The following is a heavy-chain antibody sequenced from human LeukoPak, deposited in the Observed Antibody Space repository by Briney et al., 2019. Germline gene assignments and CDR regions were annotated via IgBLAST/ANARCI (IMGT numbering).Heavy chain of an antibody. J-gene: IGHJ4*02. CDR3: AKDRYSSSWYTIDY. D-gene: IGHD6-13*01. CDR2: ILGDGSST. CDR1: GFTFDDYA. V-gene: IGHV3-43*02. Sequence: GGSLRLSCAASGFTFDDYAMHWVRQVLGKGLEWVSLILGDGSSTNYADSVKGRFTISRDNSKNSLYLHMNSLRVEDTALYFCAKDRYSSSWYTIDYWGQGTLVTVSS.